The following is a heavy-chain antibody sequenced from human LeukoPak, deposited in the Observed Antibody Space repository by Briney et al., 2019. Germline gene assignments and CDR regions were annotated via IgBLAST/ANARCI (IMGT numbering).Heavy chain of an antibody. V-gene: IGHV4-4*07. CDR1: RGAISTQF. Sequence: ASETLSLTCTLSRGAISTQFWSWIRQPAGKGLEWIGRIYTSGSTNYNPSLKSRVTMSVDTSKNQFSLKLSSVTAADTAVYYCARYYYGSGSYPPYFDYWGQGTLVTVSS. J-gene: IGHJ4*02. CDR2: IYTSGST. D-gene: IGHD3-10*01. CDR3: ARYYYGSGSYPPYFDY.